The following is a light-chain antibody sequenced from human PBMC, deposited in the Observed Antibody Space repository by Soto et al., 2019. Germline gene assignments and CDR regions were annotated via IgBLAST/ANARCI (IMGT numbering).Light chain of an antibody. CDR1: QSVSSSY. V-gene: IGKV3D-20*02. J-gene: IGKJ1*01. Sequence: EIVLTQSPGTLSLSPGERVTLSCRASQSVSSSYLAWYQQKPGQAPRLLIYGASSRATGIPDRFSGSGSGTDFTLTISSLEPEDLAVYYCQQRSNWPRTFGQGTKVDIK. CDR2: GAS. CDR3: QQRSNWPRT.